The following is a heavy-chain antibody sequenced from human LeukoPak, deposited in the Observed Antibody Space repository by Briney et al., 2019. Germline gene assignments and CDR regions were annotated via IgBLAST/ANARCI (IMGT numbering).Heavy chain of an antibody. Sequence: PSETLSLTCAVYGGSFSGYYWSWIRQPPGKGLEWIGEINHSGSTNYNPSLKSRVTISVDTSKNQFSLKLSSVTAADTAVYYCARADDSNYTRYWGQGTLVTVSS. J-gene: IGHJ4*02. V-gene: IGHV4-34*01. CDR2: INHSGST. D-gene: IGHD4-11*01. CDR3: ARADDSNYTRY. CDR1: GGSFSGYY.